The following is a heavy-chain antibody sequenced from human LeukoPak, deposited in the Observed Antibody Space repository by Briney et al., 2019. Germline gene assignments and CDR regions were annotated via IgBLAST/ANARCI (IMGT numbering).Heavy chain of an antibody. J-gene: IGHJ4*02. CDR2: ISTSNSNI. CDR3: ARGSKVRGSLPCFDY. Sequence: GGSLRLSCAASGFTFSSYSMNWVRQAPGKGLEWLSYISTSNSNIYYADSVRGRFTISRDNAKNSLYLQMNSLRDEDTAVYFCARGSKVRGSLPCFDYWGQGTLVTVSS. V-gene: IGHV3-48*02. D-gene: IGHD3-10*01. CDR1: GFTFSSYS.